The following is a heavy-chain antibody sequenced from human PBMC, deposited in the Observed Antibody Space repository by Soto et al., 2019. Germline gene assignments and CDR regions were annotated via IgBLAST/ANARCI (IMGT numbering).Heavy chain of an antibody. J-gene: IGHJ6*02. CDR2: IDDSGST. V-gene: IGHV4-34*02. CDR1: VGSFNTYF. D-gene: IGHD6-6*01. Sequence: QVQLQQWGAGLVKPSETLSLTCAVSVGSFNTYFWTWIRQSPGKGLELIWEIDDSGSTKYNPSLKSRVTISVDTAKNQFSLTLRSVTAADTDIYYWASLGIRARRPPGYASSSIAGSWQYDSGMDVWGQGTTVIVSS. CDR3: ASLGIRARRPPGYASSSIAGSWQYDSGMDV.